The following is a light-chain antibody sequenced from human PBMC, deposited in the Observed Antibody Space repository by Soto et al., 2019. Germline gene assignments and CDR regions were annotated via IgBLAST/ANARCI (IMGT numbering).Light chain of an antibody. V-gene: IGKV3-11*01. CDR3: QQRHMWPIT. CDR1: QSFRGL. J-gene: IGKJ5*01. CDR2: DAY. Sequence: VLTQPPFTLPLSPGERATLSCRASQSFRGLLAWYQQKPGQAPRLLIYDAYNRATGIPPRFSGSGSGTDFTLTISSLEPEDSAVYYCQQRHMWPITFGQGTRLEI.